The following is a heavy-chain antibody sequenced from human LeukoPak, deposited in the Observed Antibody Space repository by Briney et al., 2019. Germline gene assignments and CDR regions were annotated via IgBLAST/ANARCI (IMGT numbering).Heavy chain of an antibody. J-gene: IGHJ4*02. D-gene: IGHD2-15*01. V-gene: IGHV3-21*01. CDR3: ARGALGCSGGSCYLGY. CDR1: GFTFSSYS. CDR2: ISSSSSYI. Sequence: PGGSLRLSCAASGFTFSSYSMNWVRQAPGKGLEWVSSISSSSSYIYYEDSVKGRFTISRDNAKNSLYLQMNSLRAEDTAVYYCARGALGCSGGSCYLGYWGQGTLVTVSS.